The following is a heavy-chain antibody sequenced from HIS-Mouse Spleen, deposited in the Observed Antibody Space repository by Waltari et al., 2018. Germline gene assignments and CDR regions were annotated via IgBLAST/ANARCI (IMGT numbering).Heavy chain of an antibody. CDR2: IYSGGST. V-gene: IGHV3-53*01. CDR3: ARAPTSTVTFDY. D-gene: IGHD4-17*01. CDR1: GFTVSRHY. J-gene: IGHJ4*02. Sequence: EVQLVESGGGLIQPGGSRRLPCAAAGFTVSRHYMRWIRQAPGKGLEWVSVIYSGGSTYYADSVKGRFTISRDNSKNTLYLQMNSLRAEDTAVYYCARAPTSTVTFDYWGQGTLVTVSS.